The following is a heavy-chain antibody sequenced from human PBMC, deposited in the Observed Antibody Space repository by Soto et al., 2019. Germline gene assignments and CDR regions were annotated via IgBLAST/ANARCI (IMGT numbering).Heavy chain of an antibody. CDR2: ISYDGSNK. V-gene: IGHV3-30*18. CDR3: AKQPRITGTTGRVYYYYYGMDV. Sequence: PGGSLRLSCAASGFTFSSYGMHWVRQAPGKGLEWVAVISYDGSNKYYADSVKGRFTIPRDNSKNTLYLQMNSLRAEDTAVYYCAKQPRITGTTGRVYYYYYGMDVWGQGTTVTVSS. J-gene: IGHJ6*02. D-gene: IGHD1-7*01. CDR1: GFTFSSYG.